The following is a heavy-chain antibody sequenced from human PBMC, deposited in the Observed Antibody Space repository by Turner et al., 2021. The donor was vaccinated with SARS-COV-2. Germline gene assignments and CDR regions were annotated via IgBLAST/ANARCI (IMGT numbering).Heavy chain of an antibody. CDR1: YFTSSCLY. CDR2: VRLDGSNP. V-gene: IGHV3-7*03. Sequence: DVEVAACGGVLVQLGGSFRLSCTVSYFTSSCLYIRWVRQAQGKVLEWVANVRLDGSNPTYADFVKSRFTIFRDDVTNSLHINMDSLRVEDTAAYYCARDFNPPGGYDALDIWGQGRMVTVSS. D-gene: IGHD6-25*01. J-gene: IGHJ3*02. CDR3: ARDFNPPGGYDALDI.